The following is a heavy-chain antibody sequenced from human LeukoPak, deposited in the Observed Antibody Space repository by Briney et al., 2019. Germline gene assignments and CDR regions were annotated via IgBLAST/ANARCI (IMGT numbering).Heavy chain of an antibody. CDR1: GGSVSNYD. Sequence: SETLSLTCTVSGGSVSNYDWSWIGQSPGKGLEWIGYIYYTETSYNPSLKSRVTISADTSKNQFSLKLYSVTAADTAVYYCATRKLGNDYWGKGTLVTVSS. V-gene: IGHV4-59*02. CDR2: IYYTET. CDR3: ATRKLGNDY. D-gene: IGHD7-27*01. J-gene: IGHJ4*02.